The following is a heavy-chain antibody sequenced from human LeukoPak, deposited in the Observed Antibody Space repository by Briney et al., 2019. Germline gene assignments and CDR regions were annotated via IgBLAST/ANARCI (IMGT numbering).Heavy chain of an antibody. J-gene: IGHJ4*02. CDR3: ARKRTGDQGYYFDY. Sequence: PSETLSLTCTVSGGSVSSGRYYWSWIRQPPGKGLEWIGYFYYSGSTNYNPSLKTRVTISVDTSKNQFSLKVSSVTAADTAVYYCARKRTGDQGYYFDYWGQGTLVTASS. V-gene: IGHV4-61*01. D-gene: IGHD1-1*01. CDR1: GGSVSSGRYY. CDR2: FYYSGST.